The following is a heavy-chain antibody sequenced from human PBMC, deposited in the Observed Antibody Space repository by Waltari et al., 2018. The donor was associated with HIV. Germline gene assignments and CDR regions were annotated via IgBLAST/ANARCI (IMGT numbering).Heavy chain of an antibody. D-gene: IGHD5-18*01. J-gene: IGHJ4*02. CDR3: ARDRGDSFFPY. V-gene: IGHV3-53*01. CDR2: IYSGGST. CDR1: GFTVSSNY. Sequence: EVQLVQSGGGLIQPGGSVRLSCAASGFTVSSNYMSWVLQAPGQGLEWVSVIYSGGSTFYADSVQGRFTISRDNAKNTLFLQLNSLRAEDTAVYYCARDRGDSFFPYWGQGTLVTVSS.